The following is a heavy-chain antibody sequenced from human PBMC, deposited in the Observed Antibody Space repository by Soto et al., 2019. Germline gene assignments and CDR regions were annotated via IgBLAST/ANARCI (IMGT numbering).Heavy chain of an antibody. CDR3: AKGFGYCSGGSCYSAIDY. CDR1: GYTFTSYA. CDR2: INAGNGNT. V-gene: IGHV1-3*01. Sequence: QVQLVQSGAEVKKPGASVKVSCKASGYTFTSYAMHWVRQAPGQRLEWMGWINAGNGNTKYSQKFQGRVTITRDTSASTAYMELSSPRSEDTAVYYCAKGFGYCSGGSCYSAIDYWGQGTLVTVSS. D-gene: IGHD2-15*01. J-gene: IGHJ4*02.